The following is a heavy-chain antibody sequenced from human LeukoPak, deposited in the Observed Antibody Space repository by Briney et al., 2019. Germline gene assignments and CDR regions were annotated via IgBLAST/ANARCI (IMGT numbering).Heavy chain of an antibody. CDR2: ISGSGGNT. CDR1: GFTFSNYA. D-gene: IGHD2-15*01. V-gene: IGHV3-23*01. Sequence: GGSLRLSCAASGFTFSNYAMNWVRQAPGKGLEWVSGISGSGGNTYYADSVKGRFTISRDTSKNTLYLEMNSLRAEDTAVYYCAKGGDIVVVVAAFDYWVQGTVATVTS. CDR3: AKGGDIVVVVAAFDY. J-gene: IGHJ4*02.